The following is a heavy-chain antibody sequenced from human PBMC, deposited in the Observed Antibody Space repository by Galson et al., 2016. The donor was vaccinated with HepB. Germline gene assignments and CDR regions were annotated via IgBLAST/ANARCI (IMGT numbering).Heavy chain of an antibody. CDR1: GFIFTKYP. Sequence: SLRLSCAASGFIFTKYPMSWVRQAPGKGLEWVSAISGRGERIYYADSVRGRFTISRDNSKNTLFLQMNSLRAEDTAVYYCAKDGVAYCGADCYFDYWGQGTLVTVSS. CDR2: ISGRGERI. D-gene: IGHD2-21*01. CDR3: AKDGVAYCGADCYFDY. J-gene: IGHJ4*02. V-gene: IGHV3-23*01.